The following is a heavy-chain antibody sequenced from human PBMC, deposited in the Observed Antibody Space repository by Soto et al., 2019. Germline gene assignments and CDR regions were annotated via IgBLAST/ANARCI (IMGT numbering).Heavy chain of an antibody. CDR1: GYTFSNFG. D-gene: IGHD4-17*01. CDR2: ISGYNGKS. Sequence: QGHLLQSGAEVKKPGASVKVSCKTSGYTFSNFGISWVRQAPGKGVEWLGGISGYNGKSNYAQKLQDRVTITTDTSKSTGYLELRRLNSDDSAVYYCARDYGDARDPWGQGTLVTVSS. V-gene: IGHV1-18*01. J-gene: IGHJ5*02. CDR3: ARDYGDARDP.